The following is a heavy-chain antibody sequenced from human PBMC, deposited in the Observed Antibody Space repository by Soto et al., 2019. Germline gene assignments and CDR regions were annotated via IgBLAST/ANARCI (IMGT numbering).Heavy chain of an antibody. CDR1: GYNFSAYY. CDR3: ARETDTSMVDY. V-gene: IGHV1-8*01. Sequence: QVQLVQSGAEVKKPGASVKVSCQTSGYNFSAYYFNWVRQAAGQGPEWMGWLNPRNGQTGYVQKFRGRVTMTRDTSIATVDRELSSLTSEDTAIFFCARETDTSMVDYWGRGTLVTVPS. D-gene: IGHD5-18*01. CDR2: LNPRNGQT. J-gene: IGHJ4*02.